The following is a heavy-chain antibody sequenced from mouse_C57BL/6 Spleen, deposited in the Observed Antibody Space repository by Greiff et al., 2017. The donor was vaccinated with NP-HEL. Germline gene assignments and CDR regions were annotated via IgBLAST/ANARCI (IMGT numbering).Heavy chain of an antibody. Sequence: EVQRVESGGGLVKPGGSLKLSCAASGFTFSSYAMSWVRQTPEKRLEWVATISDGGSYTYYPDNVKGRFTISRDNAKNNLYLQMSHLKSEDTAMYYCARPLTGTFPAWFAYWGQGTLVTVSA. CDR2: ISDGGSYT. V-gene: IGHV5-4*01. D-gene: IGHD4-1*01. CDR1: GFTFSSYA. CDR3: ARPLTGTFPAWFAY. J-gene: IGHJ3*01.